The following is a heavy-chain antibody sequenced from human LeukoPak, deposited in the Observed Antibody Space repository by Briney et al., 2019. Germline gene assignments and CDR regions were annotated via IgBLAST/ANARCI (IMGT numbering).Heavy chain of an antibody. CDR1: GYTFTGYY. V-gene: IGHV1-2*02. CDR2: INPNSGGT. D-gene: IGHD4-4*01. CDR3: ARMDYSNY. J-gene: IGHJ4*02. Sequence: GASVKVSCKASGYTFTGYYMHWVRQAPGQGLEWMGWINPNSGGTNYAQKFQGRVTMTRDTSTSTVYMELSSLRSEDTAVYYCARMDYSNYWGQGTLVTVSS.